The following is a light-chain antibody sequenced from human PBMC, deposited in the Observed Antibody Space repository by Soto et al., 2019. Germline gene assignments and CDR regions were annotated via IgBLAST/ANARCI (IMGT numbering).Light chain of an antibody. J-gene: IGLJ1*01. CDR1: SSDVGSYNR. CDR2: EVS. Sequence: QSVLTQPPSVSGSPGQSVTISCTGTSSDVGSYNRVSWYQQSPGTAPKLMIYEVSNRPSGVSDRFSGSKSGNTASLTISGLQAEDEADYYCSLDTSTSTFVFGTGTKLTVL. CDR3: SLDTSTSTFV. V-gene: IGLV2-18*01.